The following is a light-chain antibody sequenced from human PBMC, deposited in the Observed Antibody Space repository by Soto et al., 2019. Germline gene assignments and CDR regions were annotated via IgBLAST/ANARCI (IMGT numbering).Light chain of an antibody. J-gene: IGKJ2*01. Sequence: EIVLTQSPGTLSLSPGERAILSCRASQSVSNNKLAWYQQKPGQPPRFLIYDASNRATGIPDRFSGSGSGTDFTLTIARLEPEDFAVYFCQQFGTFPVTFGQGTKLEI. V-gene: IGKV3-20*01. CDR2: DAS. CDR3: QQFGTFPVT. CDR1: QSVSNNK.